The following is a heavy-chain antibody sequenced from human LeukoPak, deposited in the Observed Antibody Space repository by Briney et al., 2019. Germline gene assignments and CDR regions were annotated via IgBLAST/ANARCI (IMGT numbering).Heavy chain of an antibody. CDR1: GFTFSDYY. CDR3: AKYSYYYDSSGYGNNDY. V-gene: IGHV3-11*01. J-gene: IGHJ4*02. Sequence: GGSLRLSCAASGFTFSDYYMSWIRQAPGKGLEWVSYISSSGSTIYYADSVKGRFTISRDNAKNSLYLQMNSLRAEDTAVYYCAKYSYYYDSSGYGNNDYWGQGTLVTVSS. CDR2: ISSSGSTI. D-gene: IGHD3-22*01.